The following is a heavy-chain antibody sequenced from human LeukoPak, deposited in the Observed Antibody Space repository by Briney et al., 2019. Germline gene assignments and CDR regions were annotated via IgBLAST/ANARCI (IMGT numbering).Heavy chain of an antibody. CDR3: ARVGSEWELLF. CDR2: IYYSGST. J-gene: IGHJ4*02. CDR1: GGSISIYY. V-gene: IGHV4-59*01. Sequence: SETLSLTCTVSGGSISIYYWSWIRQPPGKGLEWIGYIYYSGSTNYNPSLKSRVTISVDTSKNQFSLKLSSVTAADTAVYYCARVGSEWELLFWGQGTLVTVSS. D-gene: IGHD1-26*01.